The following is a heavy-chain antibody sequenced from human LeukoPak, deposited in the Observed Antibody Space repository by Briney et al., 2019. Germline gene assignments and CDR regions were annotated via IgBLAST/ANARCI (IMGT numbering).Heavy chain of an antibody. V-gene: IGHV3-23*01. CDR3: AKDTIYYGSGSYYMS. J-gene: IGHJ5*02. D-gene: IGHD3-10*01. CDR2: ISGSGGST. CDR1: GFTVSSNY. Sequence: GGSLRLSCAASGFTVSSNYMRWVRQGPGKGLEWVSAISGSGGSTYYADSVKGRFTISRDNSKNTLYLQMNSLRAEDTAVYYCAKDTIYYGSGSYYMSWGQGTLVTVSS.